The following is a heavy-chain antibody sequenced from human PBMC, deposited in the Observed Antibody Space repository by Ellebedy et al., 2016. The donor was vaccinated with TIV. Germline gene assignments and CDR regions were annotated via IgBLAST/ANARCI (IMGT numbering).Heavy chain of an antibody. V-gene: IGHV1-2*04. CDR2: INPNSGGT. CDR3: ARDGGSYSEFDY. J-gene: IGHJ4*02. Sequence: AASVQVSCKASGYTFTGYYMHWARQAPGQGLEWMGWINPNSGGTNYAQKFQGWVTMTRDTSISTAYMELSRLRSDDTAVYYCARDGGSYSEFDYWGQGTLVTVSS. D-gene: IGHD1-26*01. CDR1: GYTFTGYY.